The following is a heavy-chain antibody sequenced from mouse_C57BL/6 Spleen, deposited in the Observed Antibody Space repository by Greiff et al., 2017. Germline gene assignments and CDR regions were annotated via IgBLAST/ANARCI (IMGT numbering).Heavy chain of an antibody. CDR3: VYYDYDEGGYAMDY. Sequence: QVQLKQSGAELVKPGASVKLSCKASGYTFTSYWMHWVKQRPGQGLEWIGMIHPNSGSTNYNEKFKSKATLTVDKSSSTAYMQLSSLTSEDSAVYYCVYYDYDEGGYAMDYWGQGTSVTVSS. CDR1: GYTFTSYW. J-gene: IGHJ4*01. V-gene: IGHV1-64*01. D-gene: IGHD2-4*01. CDR2: IHPNSGST.